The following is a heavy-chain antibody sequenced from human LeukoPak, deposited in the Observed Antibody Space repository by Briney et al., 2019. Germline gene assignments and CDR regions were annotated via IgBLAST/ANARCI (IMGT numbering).Heavy chain of an antibody. Sequence: GGSLRLSCAASGFSFSSYAMSWVRQAPGKGLQWVSTITGTTYYADSVRGRFTISRDNSKNILYLQMNSLGTEDTAIYYCAKAFREYGSSTYSSFDIWGQGTMVTVSS. CDR1: GFSFSSYA. V-gene: IGHV3-23*01. CDR3: AKAFREYGSSTYSSFDI. CDR2: ITGTT. J-gene: IGHJ3*02. D-gene: IGHD6-13*01.